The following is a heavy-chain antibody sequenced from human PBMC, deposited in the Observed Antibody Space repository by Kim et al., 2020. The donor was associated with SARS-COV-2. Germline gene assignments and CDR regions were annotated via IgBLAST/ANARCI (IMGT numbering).Heavy chain of an antibody. D-gene: IGHD6-19*01. Sequence: GGSLRLSCAASGFTFIDYYIHWIRQAPGKGLEWVSYISASSHIINYADSVKGRFTISRDNAKNSLDLQMNSLRAEDTAMYYCARSLVWQWQNAWAFDRWGQGRMVTVSS. J-gene: IGHJ3*01. V-gene: IGHV3-11*03. CDR3: ARSLVWQWQNAWAFDR. CDR1: GFTFIDYY. CDR2: ISASSHII.